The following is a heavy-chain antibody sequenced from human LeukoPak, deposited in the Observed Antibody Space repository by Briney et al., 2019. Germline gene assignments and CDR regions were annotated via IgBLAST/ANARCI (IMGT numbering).Heavy chain of an antibody. Sequence: SETLSLTCAVYGGSFSGYYWSWIRQPPGKGLEWIGEINHSGSTNYNPSLKSRVTISVDTSKSQFSLKLSSVTAADTAVYYCARGLRITIFGVVRKNWFDPWGQGTLVTVSS. D-gene: IGHD3-3*01. CDR1: GGSFSGYY. J-gene: IGHJ5*02. CDR2: INHSGST. V-gene: IGHV4-34*01. CDR3: ARGLRITIFGVVRKNWFDP.